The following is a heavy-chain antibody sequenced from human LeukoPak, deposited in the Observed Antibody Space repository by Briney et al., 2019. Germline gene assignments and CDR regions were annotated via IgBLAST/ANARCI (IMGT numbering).Heavy chain of an antibody. J-gene: IGHJ5*02. Sequence: SGTLSLTCTISGVSISSYYWSWIRQPPGKGLEWIGYIYYSGSTNYNPSLKSRVTISVDTSKNQFSLKLSSVTAADTAVYYCARFLSWRNWFDPWGQGTLVTVSS. D-gene: IGHD6-13*01. CDR3: ARFLSWRNWFDP. CDR2: IYYSGST. V-gene: IGHV4-59*01. CDR1: GVSISSYY.